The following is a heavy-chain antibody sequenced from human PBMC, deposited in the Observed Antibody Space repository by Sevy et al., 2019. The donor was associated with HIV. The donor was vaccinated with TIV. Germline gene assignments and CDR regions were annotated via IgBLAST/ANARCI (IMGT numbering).Heavy chain of an antibody. CDR1: GFTFSSCG. V-gene: IGHV3-30*02. CDR3: AKEYSYGYYFDY. D-gene: IGHD5-18*01. J-gene: IGHJ4*02. CDR2: IRYDGSNK. Sequence: GGSLRLSCAASGFTFSSCGMHWVRQAPGKGLEWVAFIRYDGSNKYYADSVKGRFTISRDNSKNTLYLQMNSLRAEDTAVYYCAKEYSYGYYFDYWGQGTLVTVSS.